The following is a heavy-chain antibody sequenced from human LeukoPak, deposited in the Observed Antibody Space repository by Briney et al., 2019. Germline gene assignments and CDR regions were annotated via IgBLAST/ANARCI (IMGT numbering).Heavy chain of an antibody. CDR3: TRVSRDTAMVKAPWSFDY. CDR2: INPNSGGT. Sequence: ASVKVSCKASGYTFTGYYMHSVRQAPGQGLAWMGLINPNSGGTNYAQKFQGRVTMTRDTSISTAYMELSRLRSDDTAVYYCTRVSRDTAMVKAPWSFDYWGQGTLVTVSS. D-gene: IGHD5-18*01. V-gene: IGHV1-2*02. CDR1: GYTFTGYY. J-gene: IGHJ4*02.